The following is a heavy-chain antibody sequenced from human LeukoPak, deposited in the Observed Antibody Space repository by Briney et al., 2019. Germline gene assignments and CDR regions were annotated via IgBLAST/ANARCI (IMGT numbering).Heavy chain of an antibody. D-gene: IGHD1-1*01. CDR2: MSYSGNT. J-gene: IGHJ3*02. V-gene: IGHV4-39*01. Sequence: SETLSLTCTVSGGSISSTNYYWGWIRQPPGKGLEWIASMSYSGNTYYNPSLKGRVTISVDTSKNQFSLKVSSVTATDTAVYYCVRQTPLLTTLRRAFDIWGQGTMVTVSS. CDR3: VRQTPLLTTLRRAFDI. CDR1: GGSISSTNYY.